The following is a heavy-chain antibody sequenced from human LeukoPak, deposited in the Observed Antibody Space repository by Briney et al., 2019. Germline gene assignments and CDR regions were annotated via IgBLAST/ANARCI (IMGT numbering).Heavy chain of an antibody. J-gene: IGHJ5*02. CDR2: LYTSGST. CDR3: ARVYGANQGWFDP. D-gene: IGHD4-23*01. CDR1: GGSISRYF. Sequence: SGALSVTCTVSGGSISRYFWSWIRQPAGKGRAWMGRLYTSGSTNYSPSLKSRVTMSVDQSKNQFSLKLSSVTAADTAVYYCARVYGANQGWFDPWGQGTLVTVSS. V-gene: IGHV4-4*07.